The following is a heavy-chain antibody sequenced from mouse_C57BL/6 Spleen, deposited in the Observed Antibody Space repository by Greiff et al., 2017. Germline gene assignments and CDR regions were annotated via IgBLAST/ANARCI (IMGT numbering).Heavy chain of an antibody. D-gene: IGHD1-1*01. V-gene: IGHV1-7*01. Sequence: VQLQQSGAELAKPGASVKLSCKASGYTFTSYWMHWVKQRPGQGLEWIGYINPSSGYTKYNQKFKDKATLTADKTSSTAYMQLSSLTYEDSAVXYWAKGDYGSSFDYWGQGTTLTVSS. CDR3: AKGDYGSSFDY. CDR2: INPSSGYT. J-gene: IGHJ2*01. CDR1: GYTFTSYW.